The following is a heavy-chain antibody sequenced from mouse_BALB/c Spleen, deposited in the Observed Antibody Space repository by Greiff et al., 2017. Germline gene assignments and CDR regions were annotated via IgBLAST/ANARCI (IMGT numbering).Heavy chain of an antibody. CDR2: ISSGGSYT. CDR3: ARHGTGTIAY. D-gene: IGHD4-1*01. CDR1: GFTFSSYG. J-gene: IGHJ3*01. V-gene: IGHV5-6*01. Sequence: EVKLVESGGDLVKPGGSLKLSCAASGFTFSSYGMSWVRQTPDKRLEWVATISSGGSYTYYPDSVKGRFTISRDNAKNTLYLQMSSLKSEDTAMYYCARHGTGTIAYWGQGTLVTVSA.